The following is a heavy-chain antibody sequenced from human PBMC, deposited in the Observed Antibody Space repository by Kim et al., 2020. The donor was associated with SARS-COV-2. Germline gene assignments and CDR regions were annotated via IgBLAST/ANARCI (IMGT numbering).Heavy chain of an antibody. J-gene: IGHJ2*01. V-gene: IGHV3-13*01. CDR1: GFTFSSYD. D-gene: IGHD2-15*01. Sequence: GGSLRLSCAASGFTFSSYDMHWVRQATGKGLEWVSAIGTAGDTYYPGSVKGRFTISRENAKNSLYLQMNSLRAGDTAVYYCARVCREYCSGGSCTPRHWYFDLWGRGTLVTVSS. CDR2: IGTAGDT. CDR3: ARVCREYCSGGSCTPRHWYFDL.